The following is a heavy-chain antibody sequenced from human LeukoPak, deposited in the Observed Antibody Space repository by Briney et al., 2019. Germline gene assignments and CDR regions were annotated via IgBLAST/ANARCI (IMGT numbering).Heavy chain of an antibody. V-gene: IGHV1-69*05. Sequence: VASVTVSCKAAGGTFNPYAISWVRQAPGQGLEWMGGVIPNFGTPNYAPNFQGRVIFTTDESTTTAYMDLSNLRADDTAVYYCARRGFGGGDVLLDIWGQGTLVVVS. D-gene: IGHD3-10*01. CDR2: VIPNFGTP. CDR1: GGTFNPYA. CDR3: ARRGFGGGDVLLDI. J-gene: IGHJ3*02.